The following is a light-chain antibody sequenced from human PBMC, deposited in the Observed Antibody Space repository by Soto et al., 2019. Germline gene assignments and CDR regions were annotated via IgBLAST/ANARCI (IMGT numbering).Light chain of an antibody. CDR3: QQYNNWPLT. CDR1: QSVSID. J-gene: IGKJ4*01. V-gene: IGKV3-15*01. Sequence: ETEMTQSPATLSVFPGERATLSCRASQSVSIDLAWYQQQPGQAPRVLIYVAFTRATGIPARFSGSGSGTEFTLTISSLQSEDFAVYYCQQYNNWPLTFGGGTKVEIK. CDR2: VAF.